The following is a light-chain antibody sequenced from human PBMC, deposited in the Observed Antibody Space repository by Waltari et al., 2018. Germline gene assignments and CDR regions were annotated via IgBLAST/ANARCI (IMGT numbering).Light chain of an antibody. V-gene: IGKV4-1*01. CDR1: QSLLYSSVNKNC. CDR3: QQYCSSPLT. CDR2: WAS. Sequence: DIVLTQSPDSLAVSLGERATINCKSSQSLLYSSVNKNCLAWYQQKAGQPPKLLIYWASTREPVVPDQFSGSGSGTDFTLTISSLQAEDVAVYYCQQYCSSPLTFGGGTKVEIK. J-gene: IGKJ4*01.